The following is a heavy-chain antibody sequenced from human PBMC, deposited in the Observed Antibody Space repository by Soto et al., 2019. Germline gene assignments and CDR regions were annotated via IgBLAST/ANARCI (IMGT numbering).Heavy chain of an antibody. D-gene: IGHD1-20*01. V-gene: IGHV3-53*01. CDR2: IYSGGST. J-gene: IGHJ4*02. CDR1: GFTVSSNY. Sequence: EVQLVESGGGLIQPGGSLRLSCAASGFTVSSNYMSWVRQAPGKGLEWVSVIYSGGSTYYADSVKGRFTISRDNSKNTLYLQMSSLRAEDTAVYYCGRFGITATIDDWGQGTLVTVSS. CDR3: GRFGITATIDD.